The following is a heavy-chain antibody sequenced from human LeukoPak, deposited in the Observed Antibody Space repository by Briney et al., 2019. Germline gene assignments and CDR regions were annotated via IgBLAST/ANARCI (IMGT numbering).Heavy chain of an antibody. CDR2: ISSGGRP. CDR3: ARVGYGGNSGDYFDY. CDR1: GFTVRSNY. J-gene: IGHJ4*02. D-gene: IGHD4-23*01. V-gene: IGHV3-53*01. Sequence: GGPLRLSCAASGFTVRSNYMSWVRQAPGKGLEWVSVISSGGRPNYADSVKGRFTISRDNSKNTLYLQMNTLRAEDTAVYYCARVGYGGNSGDYFDYWGQGTLVTVSS.